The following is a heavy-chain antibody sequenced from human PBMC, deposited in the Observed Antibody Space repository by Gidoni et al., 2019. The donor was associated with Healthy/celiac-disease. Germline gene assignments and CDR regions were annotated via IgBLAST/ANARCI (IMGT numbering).Heavy chain of an antibody. Sequence: QVTVKESGPVLVKPTETLTLTCTVSGFALSNARMGVSWIRQPPGKAREWLAHIFSNDEKSYSTSLKSRLTISKDTSKSQVVLTMTNMDPVDTATYSCARIYYDSSGYYFTCDAFDIWGQGTMVTVSS. D-gene: IGHD3-22*01. CDR1: GFALSNARMG. CDR2: IFSNDEK. J-gene: IGHJ3*02. CDR3: ARIYYDSSGYYFTCDAFDI. V-gene: IGHV2-26*01.